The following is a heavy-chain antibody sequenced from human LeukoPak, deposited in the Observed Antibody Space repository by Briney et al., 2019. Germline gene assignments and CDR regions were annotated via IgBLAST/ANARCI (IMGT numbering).Heavy chain of an antibody. Sequence: ASVKVSCKASGYTFTGYYMHWVRQGPGQGLEWMGWIDPNSGGTNYAQKFQGRVTMTRDTSISTAYMDLSRLRSDDTAVYHCARSSGIFGSGWYREYYFGYWGQGTLVTVSS. CDR1: GYTFTGYY. J-gene: IGHJ4*02. D-gene: IGHD6-19*01. CDR3: ARSSGIFGSGWYREYYFGY. V-gene: IGHV1-2*02. CDR2: IDPNSGGT.